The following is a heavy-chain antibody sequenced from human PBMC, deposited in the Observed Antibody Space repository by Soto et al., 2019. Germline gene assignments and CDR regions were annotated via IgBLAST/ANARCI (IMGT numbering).Heavy chain of an antibody. CDR1: GFTFSSYG. CDR2: ISYDGSNK. Sequence: GGSLRLSCAASGFTFSSYGMHWVRQAPGKGLEWVAVISYDGSNKYYADSVKGRFTISRDNSKNTLYLQMNSLRAEDTAVYYCAKCSLGSSGYQSQGYYYGMDVWGQGTTVTVSS. V-gene: IGHV3-30*18. D-gene: IGHD3-22*01. J-gene: IGHJ6*02. CDR3: AKCSLGSSGYQSQGYYYGMDV.